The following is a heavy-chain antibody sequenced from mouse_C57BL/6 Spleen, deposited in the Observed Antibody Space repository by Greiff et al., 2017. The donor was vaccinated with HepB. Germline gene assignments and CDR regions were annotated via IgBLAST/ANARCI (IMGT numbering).Heavy chain of an antibody. CDR2: ISYDGSN. V-gene: IGHV3-6*01. J-gene: IGHJ2*01. D-gene: IGHD2-4*01. CDR3: AREGLPDYFDY. Sequence: ESGPGLVKPSQSLSLTCSVTGYSITSGYYWNWIRQFPGNKLEWMGYISYDGSNNYNPSLKNRIPITRDTSKNQFFLKLNSVTTEDTATYYCAREGLPDYFDYWGQGTTLTVSS. CDR1: GYSITSGYY.